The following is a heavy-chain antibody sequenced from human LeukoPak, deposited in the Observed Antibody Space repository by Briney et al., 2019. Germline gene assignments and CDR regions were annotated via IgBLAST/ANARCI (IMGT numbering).Heavy chain of an antibody. D-gene: IGHD6-13*01. V-gene: IGHV3-11*05. J-gene: IGHJ4*02. CDR2: ISSSGGYT. CDR1: GFTFSDYY. Sequence: PGGSLRLSCAASGFTFSDYYMIWIRQAPGKGLEWVSYISSSGGYTNYADSVKGRFTISRDNAKNSLYLQMNSPRVEDTAVYYCARVDSTSWFDYWGQGTLVTVSS. CDR3: ARVDSTSWFDY.